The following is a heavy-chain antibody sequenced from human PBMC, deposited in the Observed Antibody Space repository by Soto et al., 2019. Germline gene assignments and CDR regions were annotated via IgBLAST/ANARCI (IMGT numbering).Heavy chain of an antibody. CDR1: GYTFTGYY. J-gene: IGHJ6*04. V-gene: IGHV1-2*04. Sequence: QVQLVQSGAEVKKPGASVKVSCKASGYTFTGYYMHCVRQAPGQGLEWMGWINPNSGGTNKAQKFQGWVTMTRDTSISTASMELSRLRSDDTAVYYCASQRLGYYGVDVWGKGTTVTVSS. D-gene: IGHD7-27*01. CDR3: ASQRLGYYGVDV. CDR2: INPNSGGT.